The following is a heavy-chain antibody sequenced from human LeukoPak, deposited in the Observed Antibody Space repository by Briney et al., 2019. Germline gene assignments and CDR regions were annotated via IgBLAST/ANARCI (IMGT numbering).Heavy chain of an antibody. Sequence: ASVKVSCKASGYTFTNYDINWVRLATGQGLEWMGWMNPNSGNTGYAQKFQGRVTMTRNTSVSTAYMDLSSLRSEDTAVYYCARDSSDIRSLIAHWGQGTLVTVSS. V-gene: IGHV1-8*01. CDR3: ARDSSDIRSLIAH. CDR2: MNPNSGNT. D-gene: IGHD2-15*01. CDR1: GYTFTNYD. J-gene: IGHJ1*01.